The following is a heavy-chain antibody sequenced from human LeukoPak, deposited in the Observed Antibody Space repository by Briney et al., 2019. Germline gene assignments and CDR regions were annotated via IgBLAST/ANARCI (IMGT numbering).Heavy chain of an antibody. J-gene: IGHJ4*02. CDR3: ARGENFWSGYYMGGFDD. CDR1: GGPISSYY. D-gene: IGHD3-3*01. CDR2: IYYSGST. V-gene: IGHV4-59*12. Sequence: PSETLSLTCSVSGGPISSYYWSWIRQPPGKGLEWIGYIYYSGSTNYNPSLKSRVTMSVDTSKNQFSLKLSSVTAPDTAVYYCARGENFWSGYYMGGFDDWGQGTLVTASS.